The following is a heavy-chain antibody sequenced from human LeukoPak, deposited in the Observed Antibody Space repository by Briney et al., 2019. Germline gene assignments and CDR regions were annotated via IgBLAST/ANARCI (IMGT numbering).Heavy chain of an antibody. CDR1: GYTFTSYG. D-gene: IGHD6-19*01. V-gene: IGHV1-18*01. J-gene: IGHJ6*03. CDR3: ARSVADHFYYYYYYMDV. Sequence: ASVKVSCKASGYTFTSYGISWVRQAPGQGLEWMGWISAYNGNTNYAQKLQGRVTMTTDTSTSTAYMELRSLRSDDTAVYYCARSVADHFYYYYYYMDVWGKGTTVTISS. CDR2: ISAYNGNT.